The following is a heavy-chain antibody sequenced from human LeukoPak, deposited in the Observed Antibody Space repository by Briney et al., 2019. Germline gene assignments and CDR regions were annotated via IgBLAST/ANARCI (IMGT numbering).Heavy chain of an antibody. Sequence: SETLSLTCIVSGGSTSSGAYYWAWIRQPPGKGLEWIVTINNSGSTFYNPSLKSRVTISVDTSKNHFSLRLTSVTAADTAVYYCARSRVDLQSFAWGYFDSWGQGTLVTVSS. CDR3: ARSRVDLQSFAWGYFDS. V-gene: IGHV4-39*07. CDR1: GGSTSSGAYY. J-gene: IGHJ4*02. D-gene: IGHD3-9*01. CDR2: INNSGST.